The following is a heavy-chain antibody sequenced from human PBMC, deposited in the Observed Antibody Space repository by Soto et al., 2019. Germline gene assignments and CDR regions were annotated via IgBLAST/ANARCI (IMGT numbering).Heavy chain of an antibody. Sequence: ASVKVSCKASGYTFTSYAMHWVRQAPGQRLEWMGWINAGNGNTKYSQKFQGRVTITRDTSASTAYMELSSLRSEDTAVYYCARDLGYGSGSYYIGRFDYWGQGTLVTVSS. CDR1: GYTFTSYA. CDR3: ARDLGYGSGSYYIGRFDY. J-gene: IGHJ4*02. CDR2: INAGNGNT. D-gene: IGHD3-10*01. V-gene: IGHV1-3*01.